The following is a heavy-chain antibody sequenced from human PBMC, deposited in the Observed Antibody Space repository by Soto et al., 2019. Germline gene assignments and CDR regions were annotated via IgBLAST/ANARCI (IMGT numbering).Heavy chain of an antibody. V-gene: IGHV3-23*01. CDR1: GFTFSSYA. J-gene: IGHJ6*02. Sequence: EVQLLESGGGLVQPGGSLRLSCAASGFTFSSYAMSWVRQAPGKGLEWVSAISGSGGSTYYADSVKGRFTISRDNSKNTLYLQMNSLRAEDTAVYYCAKEGEDTAMANLYYYYYGMDVRGQGTTVTVSS. CDR3: AKEGEDTAMANLYYYYYGMDV. D-gene: IGHD5-18*01. CDR2: ISGSGGST.